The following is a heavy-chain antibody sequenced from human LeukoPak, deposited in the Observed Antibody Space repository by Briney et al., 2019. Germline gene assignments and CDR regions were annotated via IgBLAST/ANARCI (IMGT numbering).Heavy chain of an antibody. J-gene: IGHJ4*02. CDR1: GFTFRSYA. V-gene: IGHV3-64*02. CDR3: ARGAELEWRLVDY. CDR2: ISSNGGST. D-gene: IGHD3-10*01. Sequence: HPGGSLRLSCAASGFTFRSYAMHWVRQAPGKGLEYVSGISSNGGSTYYADSVKGRFTISRDNSKNTLYLQMGSLRAEDMAVYYCARGAELEWRLVDYWGQGTLVTVSS.